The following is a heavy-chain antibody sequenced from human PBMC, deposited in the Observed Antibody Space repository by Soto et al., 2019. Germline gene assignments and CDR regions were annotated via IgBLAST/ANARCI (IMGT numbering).Heavy chain of an antibody. Sequence: EVQLVESGGGLVQPGGSLRLSCAASGFTFSSYEMNWVRQAPGKGLEWVSYISSSGSTIYYADSVKGRFTISRDNAKNALYLQMICLRAEDTAVYYCARSTSYYYGSGSYYSHFDYWGQGTLVTVSS. J-gene: IGHJ4*02. CDR2: ISSSGSTI. CDR1: GFTFSSYE. V-gene: IGHV3-48*03. D-gene: IGHD3-10*01. CDR3: ARSTSYYYGSGSYYSHFDY.